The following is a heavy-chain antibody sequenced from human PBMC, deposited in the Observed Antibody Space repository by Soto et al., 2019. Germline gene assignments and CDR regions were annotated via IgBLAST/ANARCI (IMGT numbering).Heavy chain of an antibody. CDR3: GREYCRVVSCYGVDY. Sequence: QVQLVQSGAEVKKPGASVKVSCEGSSDTFTTFGISWVRQAPGERLEWMGWISTYNGNRKYAQMFQGRLTMTTDPSTSTAYMELRSLTSDDTAVYYCGREYCRVVSCYGVDYWGQGTLVTVSS. V-gene: IGHV1-18*01. CDR1: SDTFTTFG. J-gene: IGHJ4*02. D-gene: IGHD2-15*01. CDR2: ISTYNGNR.